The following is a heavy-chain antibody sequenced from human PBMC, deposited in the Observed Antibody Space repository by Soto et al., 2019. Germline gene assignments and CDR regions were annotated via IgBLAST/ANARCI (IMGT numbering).Heavy chain of an antibody. Sequence: QVQLVQSGAEVKKPGASVKVSCKASGYTFTGYYMHWVRQAPGQGLEWMGWINPNSGGTNYAQKFQGWVTMTRDTSISTSYRELGRLRSDDTDVYYCARSQRDYYGSGSRPMDVWGQGTTVTVSS. J-gene: IGHJ6*02. CDR3: ARSQRDYYGSGSRPMDV. CDR1: GYTFTGYY. D-gene: IGHD3-10*01. CDR2: INPNSGGT. V-gene: IGHV1-2*04.